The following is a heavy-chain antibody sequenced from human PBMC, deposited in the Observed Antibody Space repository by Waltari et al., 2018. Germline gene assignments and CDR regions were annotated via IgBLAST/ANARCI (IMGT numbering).Heavy chain of an antibody. J-gene: IGHJ4*02. Sequence: QVQLVESGGGVVQPGGSLTLSCVASGFIFSDYPMQWVRHVPGKGRQWLAILLSDGTTRRFADSVKGRFSISRDNSKNMLYLQMNSLRVDDTAYYFCATNEIPWHWGQGTLVTVSS. D-gene: IGHD2-2*02. V-gene: IGHV3-30*14. CDR3: ATNEIPWH. CDR2: LLSDGTTR. CDR1: GFIFSDYP.